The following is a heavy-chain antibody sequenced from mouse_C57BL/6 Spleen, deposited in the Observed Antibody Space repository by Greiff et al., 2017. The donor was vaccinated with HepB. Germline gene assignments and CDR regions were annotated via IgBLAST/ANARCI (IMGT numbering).Heavy chain of an antibody. CDR3: ARKAVRPYYAVDY. CDR1: GYTFTSYW. Sequence: QVQLQQPGAELVMPGASVKLSCKASGYTFTSYWMHWVKQRPGQGLEWIGEIDPSDSYTNYNQKFKGKSTLTVDKSSSTAYMQLSSLTSEDSAVYYCARKAVRPYYAVDYWGQGTSVTVSS. CDR2: IDPSDSYT. J-gene: IGHJ4*01. V-gene: IGHV1-69*01.